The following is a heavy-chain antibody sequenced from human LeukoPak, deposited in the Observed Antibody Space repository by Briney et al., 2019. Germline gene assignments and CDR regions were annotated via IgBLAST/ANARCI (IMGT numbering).Heavy chain of an antibody. D-gene: IGHD3-22*01. J-gene: IGHJ4*02. V-gene: IGHV3-30*18. CDR2: ISYDGSNK. CDR1: GFTFSSYG. CDR3: AKDGGYYDSLIDY. Sequence: PGGSLRLSCAASGFTFSSYGMHWVRQAPGKGLEWVAVISYDGSNKYYADSVKGRFTISRDNSKNTLYLQINSLRAEDTAVYYCAKDGGYYDSLIDYWGQGTLVTVSS.